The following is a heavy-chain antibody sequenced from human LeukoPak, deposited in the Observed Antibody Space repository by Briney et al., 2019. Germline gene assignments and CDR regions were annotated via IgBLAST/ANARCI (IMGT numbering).Heavy chain of an antibody. D-gene: IGHD4-17*01. CDR3: ARHDYGDYGNFQH. CDR2: IYYSGST. Sequence: SETLSLTCTVSGGSISSYYWSWIRQPPGKGLEWIGYIYYSGSTNYNPSLKSRVTISVDTSKNQFSLKPSSVTAADTAVYYCARHDYGDYGNFQHWGQGTLVTVSS. V-gene: IGHV4-59*08. J-gene: IGHJ1*01. CDR1: GGSISSYY.